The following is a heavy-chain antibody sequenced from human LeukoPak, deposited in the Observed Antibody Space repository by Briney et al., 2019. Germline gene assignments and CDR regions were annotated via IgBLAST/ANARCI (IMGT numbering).Heavy chain of an antibody. CDR1: GFTFSSYA. Sequence: GGSLRLSCAASGFTFSSYAMSWVRQAPGKGLEWVSAISGSGGSTYYADSVKGRFTISRDNSKNTLYLQMNSLRAEDTAVYYRAKDLRKYYDFWSGYYIPYYGMDVWGQGTTVTVSS. J-gene: IGHJ6*02. V-gene: IGHV3-23*01. CDR2: ISGSGGST. CDR3: AKDLRKYYDFWSGYYIPYYGMDV. D-gene: IGHD3-3*01.